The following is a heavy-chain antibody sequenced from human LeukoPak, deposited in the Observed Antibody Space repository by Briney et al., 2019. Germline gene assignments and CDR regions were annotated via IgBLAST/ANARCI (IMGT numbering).Heavy chain of an antibody. CDR3: AELGITMIGGV. CDR2: INPDGSTT. Sequence: PGGSLRLSCAASGFTFSNYWMHWVRHDPGKGLVWVSFINPDGSTTNYADSVKGRFTISRDNAKNSLYLQMNSLRAEDTAVYYCAELGITMIGGVWGKGTTVTISS. CDR1: GFTFSNYW. D-gene: IGHD3-10*02. V-gene: IGHV3-74*01. J-gene: IGHJ6*04.